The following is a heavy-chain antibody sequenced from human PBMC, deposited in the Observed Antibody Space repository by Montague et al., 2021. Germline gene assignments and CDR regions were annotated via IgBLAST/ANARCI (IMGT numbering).Heavy chain of an antibody. CDR1: GFTVSSCH. CDR2: IFNDGST. V-gene: IGHV3-53*01. D-gene: IGHD5-24*01. J-gene: IGHJ4*02. Sequence: SLRLSCAASGFTVSSCHMNWVRQAPGKGLEWVSGIFNDGSTYHADSVKGRFTISRDNTKNTLFLQVNSLRAEDTAVYFCARDIAVDGYRHFDCWGQGTLVTVSS. CDR3: ARDIAVDGYRHFDC.